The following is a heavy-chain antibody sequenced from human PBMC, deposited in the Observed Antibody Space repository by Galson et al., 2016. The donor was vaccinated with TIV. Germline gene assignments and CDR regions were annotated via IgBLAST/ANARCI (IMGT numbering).Heavy chain of an antibody. D-gene: IGHD3-10*01. CDR3: AGVTMIRGTLEY. CDR1: GFTFGTYA. CDR2: ISYDGNNR. J-gene: IGHJ4*02. V-gene: IGHV3-30*04. Sequence: SLRLSCAASGFTFGTYAMYWVRQSQSKGLEWVAFISYDGNNRYYADSVKGRFTVSKDRSKNTLYLQLNILRPEDTAVSYCAGVTMIRGTLEYWGQGSLVTVSS.